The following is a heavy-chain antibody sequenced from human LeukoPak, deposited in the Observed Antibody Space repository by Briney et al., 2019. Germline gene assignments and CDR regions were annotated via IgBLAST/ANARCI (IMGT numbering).Heavy chain of an antibody. J-gene: IGHJ4*02. CDR3: ASAGISGLFDY. CDR2: ISYDGSNK. D-gene: IGHD6-13*01. Sequence: PGGSLRLSCAASGFTFSGYAVHWVRQAPGKGLEWVAVISYDGSNKYYADSVKGRFTISRDISKSTLYLQMNSLRPDDTAVYYCASAGISGLFDYWGQGTLATVSS. CDR1: GFTFSGYA. V-gene: IGHV3-30-3*01.